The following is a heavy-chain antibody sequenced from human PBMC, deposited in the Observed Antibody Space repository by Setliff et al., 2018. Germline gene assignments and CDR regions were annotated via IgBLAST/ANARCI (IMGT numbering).Heavy chain of an antibody. CDR1: GAAISTYY. Sequence: LSITCAVSGAAISTYYWSWLRQPPGKGLEWIGYVSYGGSTKYNPSLESRVTISLDAPKNQFSLKLTSVTAADTAVYYCARTGTTYYYSCMDVWGKGTTVTVSS. CDR2: VSYGGST. CDR3: ARTGTTYYYSCMDV. V-gene: IGHV4-59*08. D-gene: IGHD3-22*01. J-gene: IGHJ6*03.